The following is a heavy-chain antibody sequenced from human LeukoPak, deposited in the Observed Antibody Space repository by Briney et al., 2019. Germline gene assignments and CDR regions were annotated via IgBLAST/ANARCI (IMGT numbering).Heavy chain of an antibody. CDR2: ISAYNGNT. Sequence: ASVKVSCKASGYTFTSYGISWVRQAPGQGLEWMGWISAYNGNTNYAQKLQGRVTMTTDTSTSTAYMELRSLRSDDTAVYYCARDRHSSGWYVDSGNDYWGQGTLVTVSS. D-gene: IGHD6-19*01. V-gene: IGHV1-18*01. CDR1: GYTFTSYG. CDR3: ARDRHSSGWYVDSGNDY. J-gene: IGHJ4*02.